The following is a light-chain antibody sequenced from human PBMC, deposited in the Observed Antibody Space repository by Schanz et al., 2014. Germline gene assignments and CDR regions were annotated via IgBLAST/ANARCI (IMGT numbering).Light chain of an antibody. CDR3: QQRSNWLT. J-gene: IGKJ4*01. V-gene: IGKV3-11*01. CDR1: QSVDRNY. CDR2: DAS. Sequence: EIVLTQSPGTLSLSPGERGTISCRASQSVDRNYFAWYQQRPGQAPRLLIYDASNRATGIPARFSGSGSGTDFTLTISSLEPEDFAVYYCQQRSNWLTFGGGTKVEIK.